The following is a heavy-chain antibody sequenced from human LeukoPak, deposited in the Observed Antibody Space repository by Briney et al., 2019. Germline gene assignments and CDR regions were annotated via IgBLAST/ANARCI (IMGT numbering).Heavy chain of an antibody. CDR3: ARDPRETGPQYYFDY. Sequence: GGSLRLSCAASGFTFSSYSMNWVRQAPGKGREWVSSISSSSSYIYYADTVKGRFTISRDNAKNSLYLQMNSLRAEDTAVYYCARDPRETGPQYYFDYWGQGTLVTVSS. D-gene: IGHD3-9*01. CDR1: GFTFSSYS. V-gene: IGHV3-21*01. J-gene: IGHJ4*02. CDR2: ISSSSSYI.